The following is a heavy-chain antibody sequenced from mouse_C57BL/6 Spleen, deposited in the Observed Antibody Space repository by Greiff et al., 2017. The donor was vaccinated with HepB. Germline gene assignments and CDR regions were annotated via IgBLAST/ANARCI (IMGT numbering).Heavy chain of an antibody. V-gene: IGHV1-64*01. J-gene: IGHJ2*01. D-gene: IGHD2-4*01. CDR1: GYTFTSYW. CDR3: ARCGYDYDEGTGFDY. Sequence: QVQLQQPGAELVKPGASVKLSCKASGYTFTSYWMHWVKQRPGQGLEWIGMIHPNSGSTNYNEKFKSKATLTVDKSSSTAYMQLSSLTSEDSAVYYCARCGYDYDEGTGFDYWGQGTTLTVAS. CDR2: IHPNSGST.